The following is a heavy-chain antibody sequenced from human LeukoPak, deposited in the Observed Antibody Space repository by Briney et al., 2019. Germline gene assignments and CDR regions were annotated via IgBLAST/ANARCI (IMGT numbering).Heavy chain of an antibody. J-gene: IGHJ4*02. CDR2: INTDGTNT. CDR3: AREVATTGRHFDY. V-gene: IGHV3-74*01. Sequence: GGSLRLSCAASGFTLSINWMHWVRQAPGKGLEWVSRINTDGTNTDYADSVKGRFAISRDNAKNTLYLQMNSLRGDDTAVYYCAREVATTGRHFDYWAREPWSPSP. CDR1: GFTLSINW. D-gene: IGHD5-12*01.